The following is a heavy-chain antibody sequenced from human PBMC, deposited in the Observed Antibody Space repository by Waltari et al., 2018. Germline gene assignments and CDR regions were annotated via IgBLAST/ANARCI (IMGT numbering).Heavy chain of an antibody. Sequence: QVQLQQWGAGLLKPSETLSLTCAVYGGSFSGYYWSWIRQPPGKGLEWIGEINHSGSTNYNPSLKSRVTISVDTAKNQFSLKLSAVTAADTAVYYCARRAYDDVWGSYRASAPDYWGQGTLVTVSS. J-gene: IGHJ4*02. D-gene: IGHD3-16*02. V-gene: IGHV4-34*01. CDR2: INHSGST. CDR3: ARRAYDDVWGSYRASAPDY. CDR1: GGSFSGYY.